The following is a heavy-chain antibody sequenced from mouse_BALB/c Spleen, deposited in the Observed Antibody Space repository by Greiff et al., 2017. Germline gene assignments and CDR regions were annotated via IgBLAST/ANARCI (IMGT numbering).Heavy chain of an antibody. Sequence: QVQLQQPGAELVKPGASVKLSCKASGYTFTSYWMHWVKQRPGQGLEWIGEINPSNGRTNYNEKFKSKATLTVDKSSSTAYMQLSSLTSEDSAVYFCARNWGYWYFDVWGAGTTVTVSS. V-gene: IGHV1S81*02. CDR3: ARNWGYWYFDV. J-gene: IGHJ1*01. CDR1: GYTFTSYW. D-gene: IGHD4-1*01. CDR2: INPSNGRT.